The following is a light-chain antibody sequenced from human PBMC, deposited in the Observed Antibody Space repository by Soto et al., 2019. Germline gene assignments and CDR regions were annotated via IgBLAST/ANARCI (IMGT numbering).Light chain of an antibody. Sequence: QSALTQPASVSGSLGQSISISCTGTSSDIGSYNLVSWYQQYPGKAPKLMILEVSERPSGVSNRFSGSKSGDTASLTISGLQAEDEADHYCCSYAGSGKVVFGGGTKLTVL. CDR1: SSDIGSYNL. V-gene: IGLV2-23*02. CDR2: EVS. J-gene: IGLJ3*02. CDR3: CSYAGSGKVV.